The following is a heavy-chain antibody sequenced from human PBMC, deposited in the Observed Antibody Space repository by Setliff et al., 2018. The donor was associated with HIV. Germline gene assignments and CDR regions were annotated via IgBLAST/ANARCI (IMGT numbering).Heavy chain of an antibody. CDR3: TIPASSLAPN. Sequence: SETLSLTCTVSGGSISSSSYYWGWIRQSPGKGLEWIASIRSSGDTYYNPSLQSRVIIPVDTSNNQISLKLTSVTAADTAVYYCTIPASSLAPNWGRGTQVTVSS. CDR2: IRSSGDT. V-gene: IGHV4-39*01. J-gene: IGHJ4*02. CDR1: GGSISSSSYY.